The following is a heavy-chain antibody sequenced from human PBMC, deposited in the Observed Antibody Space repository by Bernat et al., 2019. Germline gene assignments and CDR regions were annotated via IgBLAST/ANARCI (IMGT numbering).Heavy chain of an antibody. CDR2: ISYDGSNK. Sequence: QVQLVESGGGVVQPGRSLRLSCAASGFTFSCYGMHWVRQAPGKGLEWVAVISYDGSNKYYAASVKGRFTISRDNSKNTLYLQMNSLRAEDTAVYYCAKGPSAADYWGQGTLVTVSS. D-gene: IGHD6-19*01. CDR1: GFTFSCYG. V-gene: IGHV3-30*18. J-gene: IGHJ4*02. CDR3: AKGPSAADY.